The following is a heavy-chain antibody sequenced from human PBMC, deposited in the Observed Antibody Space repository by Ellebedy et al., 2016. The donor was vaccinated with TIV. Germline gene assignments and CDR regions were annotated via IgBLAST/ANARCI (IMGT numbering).Heavy chain of an antibody. CDR1: GFTFSNYA. CDR3: AKDLFYDSFGPFDY. CDR2: ISGSGGST. J-gene: IGHJ4*02. V-gene: IGHV3-23*01. D-gene: IGHD3-22*01. Sequence: PGGSLRLSCAASGFTFSNYAMSWVRQAPGKGLQWVAGISGSGGSTYYAESVKGRFTISRDTSKNTVNLQMNSLRVEDTAIYYFAKDLFYDSFGPFDYWGQGTLVTVSS.